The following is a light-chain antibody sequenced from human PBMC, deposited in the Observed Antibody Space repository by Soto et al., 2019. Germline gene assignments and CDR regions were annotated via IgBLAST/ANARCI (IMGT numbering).Light chain of an antibody. CDR1: LSVASNY. CDR3: QQYGSAPWT. CDR2: AAS. J-gene: IGKJ1*01. Sequence: EIVLTQSPGTLPLSPGERATLSCRASLSVASNYVAWYQQKPGQAPRLLIYAASGRATGIPDRFSGSVSGTDFTLTISRLEPEDFAVYYCQQYGSAPWTFGQGTKLEIK. V-gene: IGKV3-20*01.